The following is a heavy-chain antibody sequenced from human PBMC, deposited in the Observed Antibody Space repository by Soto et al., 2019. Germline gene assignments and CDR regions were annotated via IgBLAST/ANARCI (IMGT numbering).Heavy chain of an antibody. D-gene: IGHD2-15*01. CDR1: GFTVSSNY. CDR2: TSYDGSNN. Sequence: PGGSLRLSCAASGFTVSSNYMHWSCQAPGKGLEWVAVTSYDGSNNYYADSVKGRFTISRDNSKNTLYLQMNSLRAEDTAVYYCAKGIWEFAFAFGIWGQGTMVTVSS. J-gene: IGHJ3*02. V-gene: IGHV3-30*18. CDR3: AKGIWEFAFAFGI.